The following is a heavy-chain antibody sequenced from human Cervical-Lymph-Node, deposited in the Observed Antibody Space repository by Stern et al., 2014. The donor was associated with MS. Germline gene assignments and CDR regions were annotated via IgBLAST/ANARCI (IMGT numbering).Heavy chain of an antibody. CDR1: GFTLSGYN. CDR2: ISVGSGDI. CDR3: ATDRDRGFDYSD. Sequence: EVQLVESGGGLVQPGGSLSLSCVASGFTLSGYNINWVRQAPGQGLGRVSYISVGSGDIYYDDSVQDRILISRADAKNSLYLQMDSLRDEDTALYYCATDRDRGFDYSDWGQGTLVTVSS. V-gene: IGHV3-48*02. J-gene: IGHJ4*02. D-gene: IGHD5-12*01.